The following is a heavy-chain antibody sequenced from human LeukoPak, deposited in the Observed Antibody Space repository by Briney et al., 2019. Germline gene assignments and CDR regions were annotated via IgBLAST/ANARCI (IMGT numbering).Heavy chain of an antibody. CDR2: ISSSGSYI. Sequence: GSLRLSCAASGFTFSSYSMNWVRQAPGKGLEWVSSISSSGSYIYYADSVKGRFTISRDNAKNSLYLQMNSLRAEDTAVYYCARDGCSSTSCYKYYYYYGMDVWGQGTTVTVSS. J-gene: IGHJ6*02. V-gene: IGHV3-21*01. CDR1: GFTFSSYS. CDR3: ARDGCSSTSCYKYYYYYGMDV. D-gene: IGHD2-2*02.